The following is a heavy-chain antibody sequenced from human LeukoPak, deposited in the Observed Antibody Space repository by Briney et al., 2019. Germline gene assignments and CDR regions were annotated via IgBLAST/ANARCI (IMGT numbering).Heavy chain of an antibody. CDR1: GGTFSSYA. Sequence: EASVTVSFTASGGTFSSYAISWVRQAPGQGLEWMGRIIPILGIANYAQKFQGRVTIIADKSTSTAYMELSSLRSEDTAVYYCARTYCSSTSCYVKATYFDYWGQGTLVTVSS. CDR3: ARTYCSSTSCYVKATYFDY. V-gene: IGHV1-69*04. D-gene: IGHD2-2*01. J-gene: IGHJ4*02. CDR2: IIPILGIA.